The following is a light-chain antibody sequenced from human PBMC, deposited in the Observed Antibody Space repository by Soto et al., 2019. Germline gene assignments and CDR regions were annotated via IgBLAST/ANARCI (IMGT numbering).Light chain of an antibody. Sequence: EIVLTRSPGTLSLSPGEGATLSCRASQSVSSSYLAWYQQKPGQAPRLLIYGASSRAADIPDRFSGSGSGTDFTLTINRLEPEDFAVYYCQQYDSSPRTFGQGTKVDI. CDR2: GAS. CDR1: QSVSSSY. V-gene: IGKV3-20*01. J-gene: IGKJ1*01. CDR3: QQYDSSPRT.